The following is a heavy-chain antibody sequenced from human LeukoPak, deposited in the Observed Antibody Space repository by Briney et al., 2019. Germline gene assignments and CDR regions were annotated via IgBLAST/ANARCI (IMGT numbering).Heavy chain of an antibody. Sequence: GGSLRLSCAASGFTFNSYAMHWVRQAPGKGLEWVALIRYDGSNKYYADSVKGRFTISRDNSKNTLYLQMNSLRAEDTAVYYCAKDRIVGVTSKTFDYWAREPWSPSPQ. V-gene: IGHV3-30*02. CDR1: GFTFNSYA. CDR2: IRYDGSNK. D-gene: IGHD1-26*01. J-gene: IGHJ4*02. CDR3: AKDRIVGVTSKTFDY.